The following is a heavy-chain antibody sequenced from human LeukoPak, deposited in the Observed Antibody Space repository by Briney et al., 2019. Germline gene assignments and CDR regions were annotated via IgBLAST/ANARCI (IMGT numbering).Heavy chain of an antibody. CDR3: ARDYTGYFP. CDR1: GFTFSSYS. D-gene: IGHD3-9*01. CDR2: ISGSSSTI. Sequence: GGSLRLSCAASGFTFSSYSMNWVRQAPGKGLEWGSYISGSSSTIYYADSVKGRFTISRDNGKNTLYLQMNSLRAEDTAVYYCARDYTGYFPWGQGTLVIVSS. J-gene: IGHJ5*02. V-gene: IGHV3-48*01.